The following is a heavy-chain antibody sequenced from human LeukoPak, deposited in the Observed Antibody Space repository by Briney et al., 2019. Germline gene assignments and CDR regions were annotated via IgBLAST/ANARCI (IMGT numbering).Heavy chain of an antibody. Sequence: GGSLRLSCAASGFTLSSYGMNWVRQAPGKGLEWVSSISSGGTYIYYADSLRGRFTISRDTAKNSLYLQMNSLRAEDTALYYCVRDGSSGYWEYLDSWGQGTLVTVSS. CDR1: GFTLSSYG. V-gene: IGHV3-21*01. CDR3: VRDGSSGYWEYLDS. CDR2: ISSGGTYI. J-gene: IGHJ4*02. D-gene: IGHD3-22*01.